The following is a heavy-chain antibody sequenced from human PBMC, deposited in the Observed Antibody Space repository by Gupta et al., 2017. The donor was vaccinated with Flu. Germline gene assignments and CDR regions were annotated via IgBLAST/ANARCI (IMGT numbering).Heavy chain of an antibody. CDR3: ARHQSGAAAGVDY. J-gene: IGHJ4*02. CDR2: IYYSGST. D-gene: IGHD6-13*01. V-gene: IGHV4-59*08. Sequence: IRQPPGKGLEWIGYIYYSGSTNYNPSLKSRVTISVDTSKNQFSLKLSSVTAADTAVYYCARHQSGAAAGVDYWGQGTLVTVSS.